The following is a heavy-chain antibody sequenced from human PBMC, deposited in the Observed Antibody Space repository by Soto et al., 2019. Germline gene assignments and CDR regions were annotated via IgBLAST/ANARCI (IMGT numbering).Heavy chain of an antibody. D-gene: IGHD3-10*01. V-gene: IGHV3-15*07. Sequence: EVQMVESGGGLVKPGGSLRLSCAVSGFSFRDAWMNWVRQAPGKGLEWVGRIKSRAAGGAIDYAAPVKGRFTISRDDSEDTPYLNINSLKPQVTAMSYCTTAGSFGGVVVAFHLWGQGTMLSVSS. J-gene: IGHJ3*01. CDR1: GFSFRDAW. CDR2: IKSRAAGGAI. CDR3: TTAGSFGGVVVAFHL.